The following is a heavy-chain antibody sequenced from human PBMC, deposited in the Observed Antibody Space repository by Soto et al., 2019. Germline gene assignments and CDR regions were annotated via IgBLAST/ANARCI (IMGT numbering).Heavy chain of an antibody. J-gene: IGHJ6*02. CDR1: GGTFGSNG. V-gene: IGHV1-69*01. D-gene: IGHD5-12*01. Sequence: QVQLVQSGAEVKKPGSSVKVSCKASGGTFGSNGITWARQAPGQGIEWMGGIIPIFGTTNYAQKFQGRVTITADESTCTAYMELSSLSSEVTAVYYCARGTAYSGSALHYKYYYGMDVWGQGTTVTVSS. CDR3: ARGTAYSGSALHYKYYYGMDV. CDR2: IIPIFGTT.